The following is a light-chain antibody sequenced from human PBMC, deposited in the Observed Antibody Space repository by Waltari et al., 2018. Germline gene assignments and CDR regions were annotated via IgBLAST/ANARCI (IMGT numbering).Light chain of an antibody. Sequence: SYELTQPPSVSVSAGQTARITCCGDAFPTQYSYWYQQKPGQAPVLVIYKDSERPAGIPERFSGSSSGTTVTLTISGVQAEDEADYYCQSADSSDTYEVFGGVTKLTVL. J-gene: IGLJ2*01. CDR1: AFPTQY. V-gene: IGLV3-25*03. CDR2: KDS. CDR3: QSADSSDTYEV.